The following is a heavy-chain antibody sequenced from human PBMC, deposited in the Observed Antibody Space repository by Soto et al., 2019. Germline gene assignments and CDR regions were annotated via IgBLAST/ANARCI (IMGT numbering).Heavy chain of an antibody. Sequence: HPRGSLRLSCAASGFTFSSYGMHWVRQAPGKGLEWVAFIWHDGGNKFYAESVKGRFTISRDNAENTLDLQMTSLSAEDTAMYYCARDGDVNTGFGKDYWGQGTLATVSS. CDR3: ARDGDVNTGFGKDY. CDR1: GFTFSSYG. V-gene: IGHV3-33*01. CDR2: IWHDGGNK. D-gene: IGHD3-16*01. J-gene: IGHJ4*02.